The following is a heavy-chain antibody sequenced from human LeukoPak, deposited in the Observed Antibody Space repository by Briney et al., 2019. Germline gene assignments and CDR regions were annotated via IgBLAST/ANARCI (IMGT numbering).Heavy chain of an antibody. CDR1: GCTFSSYG. J-gene: IGHJ4*02. Sequence: PGRSLRLSCAASGCTFSSYGMHWVRQAPGKGLEWVAVIWYDGSNKNYADSVKGRFTISRDNSKNTVYLQMNSLRAEDTAVYYCVRDPYEAYWGQGTLVTVSS. D-gene: IGHD5-12*01. V-gene: IGHV3-33*01. CDR3: VRDPYEAY. CDR2: IWYDGSNK.